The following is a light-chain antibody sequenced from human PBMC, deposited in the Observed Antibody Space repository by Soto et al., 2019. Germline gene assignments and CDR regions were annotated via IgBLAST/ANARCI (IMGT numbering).Light chain of an antibody. CDR2: KAS. J-gene: IGKJ1*01. Sequence: DIQMTQSPSTLSASVGDRATITCRASQSISSRLAWYQQKPGKAPKLLIYKASSLESGVPSRFSGSGSGTEVTLTISSLQPDDLATYYCQQYNSYPWTFGQGTKVEIK. V-gene: IGKV1-5*03. CDR1: QSISSR. CDR3: QQYNSYPWT.